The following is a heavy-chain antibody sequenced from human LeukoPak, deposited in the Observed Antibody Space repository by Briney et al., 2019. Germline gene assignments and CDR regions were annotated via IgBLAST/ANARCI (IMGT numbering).Heavy chain of an antibody. J-gene: IGHJ3*02. V-gene: IGHV4-4*02. D-gene: IGHD7-27*01. CDR1: GGSISSSNW. CDR3: ARHTPNRGGDAFGI. Sequence: SETLSLTCAVSGGSISSSNWWSWVRQPPGKGLEWIGEIYHSGSTNYNPSLKSRVTMSVDTSKTQFSLQLSSVTAADTAVYYCARHTPNRGGDAFGIWGQGTMVTVSS. CDR2: IYHSGST.